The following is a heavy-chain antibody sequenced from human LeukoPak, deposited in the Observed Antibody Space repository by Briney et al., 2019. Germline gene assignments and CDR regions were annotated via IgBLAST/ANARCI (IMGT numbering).Heavy chain of an antibody. CDR1: GFTFSSYA. J-gene: IGHJ4*02. V-gene: IGHV3-23*01. CDR2: ISGSGGST. Sequence: PGGSLRLSCAASGFTFSSYAMSWVRQAPGKGLEWVSAISGSGGSTYYADSVKGRFTISRDNSKNTLYLQMNSLTAADTAVYYCAKDDRSGSLYYFDYWGQGTLVTVSS. D-gene: IGHD3-10*01. CDR3: AKDDRSGSLYYFDY.